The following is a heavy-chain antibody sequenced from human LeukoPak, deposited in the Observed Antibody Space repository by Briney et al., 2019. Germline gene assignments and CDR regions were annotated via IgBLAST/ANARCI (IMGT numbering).Heavy chain of an antibody. V-gene: IGHV3-11*05. CDR3: ARADSSSWFDY. CDR2: ISSSGSYR. CDR1: GFTFSDYY. J-gene: IGHJ4*02. Sequence: GGSLRLSCDASGFTFSDYYMTWIRQAPGKGLEWVSRISSSGSYRNYADSVKGRSTISRDNAKNSLYLQMNSLRAEDTAVYYCARADSSSWFDYWGQGALVTVSS. D-gene: IGHD6-13*01.